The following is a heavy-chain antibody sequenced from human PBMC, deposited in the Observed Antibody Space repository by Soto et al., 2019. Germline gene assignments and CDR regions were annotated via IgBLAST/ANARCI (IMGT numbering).Heavy chain of an antibody. CDR1: GFTFRSNW. CDR2: IKQDGSEK. CDR3: ATSGGGWLQPPV. J-gene: IGHJ4*02. V-gene: IGHV3-7*03. Sequence: QSGGSLRLSCAASGFTFRSNWMSWVRQAPGKGLEWVANIKQDGSEKYYVDSVKGRFTISRDDAKNSLYLQMNSLGAEDTAVYYCATSGGGWLQPPVWGQGTLVTVSS. D-gene: IGHD5-12*01.